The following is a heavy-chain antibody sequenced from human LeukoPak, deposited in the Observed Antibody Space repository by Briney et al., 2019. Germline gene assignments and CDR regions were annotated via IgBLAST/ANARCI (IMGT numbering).Heavy chain of an antibody. CDR3: ASDQEGFDY. V-gene: IGHV1-3*01. CDR1: GYTFTSYA. J-gene: IGHJ4*02. Sequence: ASVKVSCKASGYTFTSYAMHWVRQAPGQRLEWMGWINAGNGNTKYSQRFQGRVTVTRDTSTSTVHMELSGLRSEDTAVYYCASDQEGFDYWGQGTLVTVSS. CDR2: INAGNGNT.